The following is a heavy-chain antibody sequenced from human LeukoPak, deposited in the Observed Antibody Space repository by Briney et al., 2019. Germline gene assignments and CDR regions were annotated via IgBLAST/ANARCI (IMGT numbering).Heavy chain of an antibody. CDR1: GFTFSNYW. J-gene: IGHJ4*02. Sequence: GGSLRLSCAASGFTFSNYWMHWVRQAPGKGLVWVSRISSDESSTTYADSVKGRFTISRDNAKNTLYLKMNTLRAEDTAIYFCARGGFTGTSCPYLDYWGQGTLVTVSS. CDR3: ARGGFTGTSCPYLDY. V-gene: IGHV3-74*01. CDR2: ISSDESST. D-gene: IGHD2-2*01.